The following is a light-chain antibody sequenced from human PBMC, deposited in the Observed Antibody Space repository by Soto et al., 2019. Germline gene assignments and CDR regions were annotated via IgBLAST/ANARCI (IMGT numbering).Light chain of an antibody. J-gene: IGLJ1*01. V-gene: IGLV2-14*01. CDR3: CSYAGTVAYV. Sequence: QSALTHPASVSGSPGQSITISCTGTSSDVGAYNYVSWYQQHPGKAPKLMIYDVSTRPSGISNRFSGSKSGDTASLTISGLQAEDEADYFCCSYAGTVAYVFGTGTKVTVL. CDR2: DVS. CDR1: SSDVGAYNY.